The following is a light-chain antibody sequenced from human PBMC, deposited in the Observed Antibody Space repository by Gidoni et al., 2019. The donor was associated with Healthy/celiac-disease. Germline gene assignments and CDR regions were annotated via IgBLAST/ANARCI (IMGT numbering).Light chain of an antibody. CDR3: AAWDDSLSDV. V-gene: IGLV1-47*01. J-gene: IGLJ2*01. Sequence: SVLTQPPSASGTPGQRVTISCSGSSSNIGSNYVYWYQQLPGTAPKLLIYRNTQRPSGVPDRFSGAKSGTSASLAISGLRSEDEADYYCAAWDDSLSDVFGGGTKLTVL. CDR2: RNT. CDR1: SSNIGSNY.